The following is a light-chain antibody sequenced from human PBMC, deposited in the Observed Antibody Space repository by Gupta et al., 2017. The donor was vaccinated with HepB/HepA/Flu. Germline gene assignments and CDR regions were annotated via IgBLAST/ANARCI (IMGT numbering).Light chain of an antibody. J-gene: IGKJ1*01. Sequence: DMQMTQSPSTLSASVGDRVTITCRTSQNIINWLAWNQQKPGEAPKVLIYKASNLGSGVPSRFSGSGSGTEFTLTISSLQPDDSATYYCQRYDTTRTFGQGTKVEVK. CDR2: KAS. CDR1: QNIINW. CDR3: QRYDTTRT. V-gene: IGKV1-5*03.